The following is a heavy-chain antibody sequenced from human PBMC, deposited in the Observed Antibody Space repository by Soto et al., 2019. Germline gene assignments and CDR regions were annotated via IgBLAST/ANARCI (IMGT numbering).Heavy chain of an antibody. Sequence: ASVKVSCKASVYNFGHYGIGWVRQAPGQGLKWVGWISAYNGNTHHAQNVQGRVTMTTDTSTNTAYMELRSLTSDDTAVYYCARGGQECSSTGCAYIYDGMAVSGRGATDTLSS. V-gene: IGHV1-18*01. CDR3: ARGGQECSSTGCAYIYDGMAV. CDR1: VYNFGHYG. CDR2: ISAYNGNT. D-gene: IGHD2-2*01. J-gene: IGHJ6*02.